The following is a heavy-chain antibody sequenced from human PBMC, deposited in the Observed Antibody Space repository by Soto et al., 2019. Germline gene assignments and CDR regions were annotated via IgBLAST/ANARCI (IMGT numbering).Heavy chain of an antibody. CDR2: ISGSGGST. D-gene: IGHD6-13*01. CDR1: GFTFSSYA. J-gene: IGHJ4*02. CDR3: AKEGIAAKSAPLTEYYFDY. Sequence: GGSLRLSCAASGFTFSSYAMSWVRQAPGKGLEWVSAISGSGGSTYYADSVKGRFTISRDNSKNTPYLQMNSLRAEDTAVYYCAKEGIAAKSAPLTEYYFDYWGQGTLVTVSS. V-gene: IGHV3-23*01.